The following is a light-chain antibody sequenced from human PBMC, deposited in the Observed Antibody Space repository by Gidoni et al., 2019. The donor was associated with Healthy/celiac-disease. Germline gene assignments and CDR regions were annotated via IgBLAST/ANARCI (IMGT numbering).Light chain of an antibody. CDR3: QQYDSYPYT. J-gene: IGKJ2*01. CDR2: RAS. CDR1: HTISSW. Sequence: DIQMTESPSTPSAPVGDRVTITCRASHTISSWLAWYQQKPGKAPKLLIYRASSFESGVPSRFSGSGSGTEFTLTISSLQPDDFATYYCQQYDSYPYTFGQGTKLEIK. V-gene: IGKV1-5*03.